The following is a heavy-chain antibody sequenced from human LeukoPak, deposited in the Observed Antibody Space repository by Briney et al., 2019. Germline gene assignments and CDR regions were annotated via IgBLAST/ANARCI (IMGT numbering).Heavy chain of an antibody. J-gene: IGHJ6*03. V-gene: IGHV4-59*01. CDR2: IYYSGST. Sequence: PSETLSLTCTVSGGSISSYYWSWIRQPPGKGLEWIGYIYYSGSTNYNPSLTSRVTISVDTSKNQFSLKLSSVTAADTAVYYCARGGYYGSGVSYYYYYMDVWGKGTTVTVSS. CDR1: GGSISSYY. CDR3: ARGGYYGSGVSYYYYYMDV. D-gene: IGHD3-10*01.